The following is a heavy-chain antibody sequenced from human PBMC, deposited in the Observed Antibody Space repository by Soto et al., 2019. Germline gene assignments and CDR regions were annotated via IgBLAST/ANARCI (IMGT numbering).Heavy chain of an antibody. D-gene: IGHD6-19*01. CDR3: AREGNSSGWYRRYYYYGMDV. Sequence: GGSLRLSCAASGFSFKDYYMTWMRQTPEKGLEWISTITSSGGNAYYADSVKGRFTISRDNSKNTLYLQMNSLRAEDTAVYYCAREGNSSGWYRRYYYYGMDVWGQGTTVTVSS. CDR1: GFSFKDYY. V-gene: IGHV3-11*04. CDR2: ITSSGGNA. J-gene: IGHJ6*02.